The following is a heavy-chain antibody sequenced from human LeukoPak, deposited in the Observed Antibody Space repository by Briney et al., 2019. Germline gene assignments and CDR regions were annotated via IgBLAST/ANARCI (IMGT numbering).Heavy chain of an antibody. J-gene: IGHJ4*02. CDR2: ISAYNGNT. D-gene: IGHD3-10*01. V-gene: IGHV1-18*01. Sequence: ASVKVSCKASGYTFTSYGISWVRQAPGQGLEWMGWISAYNGNTNYAQKFQGRVTMTRNTSISTAYMELSSLRSEDTAVYYCARGRGLLWFGELFATKDFDYWGQGTLVTVSS. CDR1: GYTFTSYG. CDR3: ARGRGLLWFGELFATKDFDY.